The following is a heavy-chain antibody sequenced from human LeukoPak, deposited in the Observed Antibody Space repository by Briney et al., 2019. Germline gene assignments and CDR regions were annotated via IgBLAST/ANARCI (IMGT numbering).Heavy chain of an antibody. CDR1: GYTFTSYY. J-gene: IGHJ4*02. CDR3: ARDLTEDSSGYHLFLPFDY. CDR2: INTSGGST. V-gene: IGHV1-46*01. D-gene: IGHD3-22*01. Sequence: ASLKVSCKASGYTFTSYYMHWVRQAPGQGLEWMGIINTSGGSTSYAQKFQGRVTMTRDTSTSTVYMELSSLRSEDTAVYYCARDLTEDSSGYHLFLPFDYWGQGTLVTVSS.